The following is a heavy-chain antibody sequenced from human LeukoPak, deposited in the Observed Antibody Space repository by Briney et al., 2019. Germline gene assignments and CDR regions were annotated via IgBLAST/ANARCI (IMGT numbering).Heavy chain of an antibody. Sequence: SSETLSLTCTVSGGSISSYYWSWIRQPPGKGLEWIGYIYYSGSTNYNPSLKSRVTISVDTSKNQFSLKLSSVTAADTAVYYCARGYSSSSPLPFDYWGQGTLVTVSS. V-gene: IGHV4-59*01. CDR1: GGSISSYY. CDR3: ARGYSSSSPLPFDY. D-gene: IGHD6-6*01. J-gene: IGHJ4*02. CDR2: IYYSGST.